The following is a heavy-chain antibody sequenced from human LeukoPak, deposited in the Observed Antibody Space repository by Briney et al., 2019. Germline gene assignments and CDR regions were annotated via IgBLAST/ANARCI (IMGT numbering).Heavy chain of an antibody. Sequence: GGSLRLSCAASGFTFSSYAMSWVRQAPGKGLEWVSAISGSGGSTYYADSVKGRFTISRDNSKNTLYLQMNSLRAEDTAVYYCARSNVLLWFGDYWGQGTLVTVSS. CDR1: GFTFSSYA. V-gene: IGHV3-23*01. CDR3: ARSNVLLWFGDY. CDR2: ISGSGGST. D-gene: IGHD3-10*01. J-gene: IGHJ4*02.